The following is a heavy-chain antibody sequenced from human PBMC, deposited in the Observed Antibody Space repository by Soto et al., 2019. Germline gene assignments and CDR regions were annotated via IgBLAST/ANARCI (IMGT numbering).Heavy chain of an antibody. D-gene: IGHD2-2*01. CDR1: GGSISSGDYY. CDR3: ARAHIVVVPAAHGGWFDP. CDR2: IYYSGST. J-gene: IGHJ5*02. Sequence: PSETLSLTCTVSGGSISSGDYYWSWIRQPPGKGLEWIGYIYYSGSTYYNPSLKSRVTISVDTSKNQFSLKLSSVTAADTAVYYCARAHIVVVPAAHGGWFDPWGQGTLVTVSS. V-gene: IGHV4-30-4*01.